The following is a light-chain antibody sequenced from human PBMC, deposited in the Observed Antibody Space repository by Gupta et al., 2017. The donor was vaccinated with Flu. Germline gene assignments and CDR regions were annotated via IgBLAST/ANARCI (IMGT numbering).Light chain of an antibody. CDR2: QVS. CDR1: KSLVCSDGNNY. CDR3: KQGTRGPMA. Sequence: VTLGQPAARSCRSRKSLVCSDGNNYLQWNQQRPGQSPRSLIYQVSNRETGVPERLSGSGSGTDLTINISRVEDEDVGIYYCKQGTRGPMAFGEGTLVEIK. V-gene: IGKV2-30*01. J-gene: IGKJ1*01.